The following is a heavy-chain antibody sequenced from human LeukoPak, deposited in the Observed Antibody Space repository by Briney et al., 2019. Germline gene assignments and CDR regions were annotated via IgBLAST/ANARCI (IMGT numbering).Heavy chain of an antibody. Sequence: ASVKVSCKASGYTFTGYYMHWVRQAPGQGLEWMGWINPNSGGTDYAQKFQGRVTMTRDTSISTAYMELSRLRSDDTAVYYCAREADILTGFGAPYFDYWGQGTLVTVSS. CDR2: INPNSGGT. CDR3: AREADILTGFGAPYFDY. D-gene: IGHD3-9*01. CDR1: GYTFTGYY. V-gene: IGHV1-2*02. J-gene: IGHJ4*02.